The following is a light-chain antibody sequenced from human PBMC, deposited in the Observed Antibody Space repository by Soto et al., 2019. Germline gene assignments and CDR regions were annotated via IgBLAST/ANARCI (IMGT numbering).Light chain of an antibody. Sequence: QSALTQPRSVSGSPGQSVTISCTGTSSDVGRYNYVSWYQQHPGKVPKLMIYDVSKRPSGVPDRFSGSKPGNTASLTISGLQADDEADYYCCSYAGRSTPYVFGTGTKLTVL. CDR1: SSDVGRYNY. J-gene: IGLJ1*01. CDR3: CSYAGRSTPYV. CDR2: DVS. V-gene: IGLV2-11*01.